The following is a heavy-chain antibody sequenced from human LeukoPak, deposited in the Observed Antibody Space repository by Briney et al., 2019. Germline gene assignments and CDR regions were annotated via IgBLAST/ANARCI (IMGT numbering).Heavy chain of an antibody. D-gene: IGHD3-22*01. CDR3: ARQNDSSGYLPLLFDY. CDR1: GGSISSSSYY. V-gene: IGHV4-39*07. CDR2: IYYSGST. J-gene: IGHJ4*02. Sequence: SETLSLTCTVSGGSISSSSYYWGWIRQPPGKGLEWIGSIYYSGSTYYNPSLKSRVTISVDTSKNQFSLKLSSVTAADTAVYYCARQNDSSGYLPLLFDYWGQGTLVTVSS.